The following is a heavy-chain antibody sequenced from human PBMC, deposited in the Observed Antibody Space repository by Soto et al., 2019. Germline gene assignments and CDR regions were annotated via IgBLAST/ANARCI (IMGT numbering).Heavy chain of an antibody. D-gene: IGHD3-3*01. CDR3: ATRAEYYDFWSGYYGA. V-gene: IGHV5-51*01. J-gene: IGHJ5*02. Sequence: GESLKISCKGSGYSFSTSWIGVVRQMSGKGLEWMGTIYPSDSDTRYSPSFQGQVIISADKSTSTAYLQWRSLKASDTAMYYCATRAEYYDFWSGYYGAWGQGTLVTVSS. CDR1: GYSFSTSW. CDR2: IYPSDSDT.